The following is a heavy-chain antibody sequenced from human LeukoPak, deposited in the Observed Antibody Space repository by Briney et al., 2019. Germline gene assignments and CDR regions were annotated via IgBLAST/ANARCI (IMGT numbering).Heavy chain of an antibody. CDR2: IYYNEGS. Sequence: PSETLSLTCTVSGGSISSSSYYWDWIRQPPGKGLEWIGNIYYNEGSYYNSSLKSRVTISIDTSKNQFSLKLTSVTAADMAVYFCARQFLVGSTFHAFDLWGQGTRVTVSS. D-gene: IGHD1-26*01. J-gene: IGHJ3*01. CDR1: GGSISSSSYY. V-gene: IGHV4-39*07. CDR3: ARQFLVGSTFHAFDL.